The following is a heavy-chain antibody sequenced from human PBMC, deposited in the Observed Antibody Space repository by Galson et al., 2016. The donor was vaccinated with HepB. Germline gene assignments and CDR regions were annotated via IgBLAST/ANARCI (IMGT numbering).Heavy chain of an antibody. CDR1: GLIFNNAW. Sequence: SLRLSCAASGLIFNNAWMSWVRQAPGKGLEWVGRIRRQSDGGTTYYAAPVQGRFTISRDDSKNMLYLQMKSLKPDDTAVYYCTTDRIVVVITTSYYYGMDVWGRGTTVTVSS. J-gene: IGHJ6*02. CDR3: TTDRIVVVITTSYYYGMDV. D-gene: IGHD3-22*01. V-gene: IGHV3-15*05. CDR2: IRRQSDGGTT.